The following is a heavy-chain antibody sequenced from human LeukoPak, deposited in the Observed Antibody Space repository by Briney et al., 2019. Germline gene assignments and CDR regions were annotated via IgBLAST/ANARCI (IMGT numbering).Heavy chain of an antibody. V-gene: IGHV1-46*01. D-gene: IGHD2-15*01. CDR1: GYTFTNFY. J-gene: IGHJ4*02. Sequence: ASVKVSCKASGYTFTNFYIHWVRQAPGQGLEWMGIINPSGGSTSYAQKFQGRVTMTRDTSTRTVYMELGSLRSEDTAVYYCARDLRDSRFLPRRYCSGGSCYQGIDYWGQGTLVTVSS. CDR3: ARDLRDSRFLPRRYCSGGSCYQGIDY. CDR2: INPSGGST.